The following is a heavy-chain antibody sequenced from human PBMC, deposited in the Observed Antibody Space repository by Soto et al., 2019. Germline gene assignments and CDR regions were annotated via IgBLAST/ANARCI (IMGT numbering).Heavy chain of an antibody. CDR2: IDPSDSYT. CDR3: ATRGCSGGSCSSNGDYGLDV. V-gene: IGHV5-10-1*01. Sequence: GESLKISCKGSGYSFTSYWISWVRQMPGKGLEWMGRIDPSDSYTNYSPSFQGHVTISADKSISTAYLQWSSLKASDTAMYYCATRGCSGGSCSSNGDYGLDVWGQRSTVPVSS. J-gene: IGHJ6*02. D-gene: IGHD2-15*01. CDR1: GYSFTSYW.